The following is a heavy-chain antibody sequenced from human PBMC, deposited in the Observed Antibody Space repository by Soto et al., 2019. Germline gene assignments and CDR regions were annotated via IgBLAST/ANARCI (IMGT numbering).Heavy chain of an antibody. D-gene: IGHD1-26*01. Sequence: GGSMRLSCAASGFTFSYYYMSWIRQAPGKGLEWVSYISSSGSTIYYADSVKGRFTISRDNAKNSLYLQMNSLRAEDTAVYYCARSRRAITNWFDPWGQGTLVTVSS. CDR2: ISSSGSTI. J-gene: IGHJ5*02. CDR3: ARSRRAITNWFDP. CDR1: GFTFSYYY. V-gene: IGHV3-11*01.